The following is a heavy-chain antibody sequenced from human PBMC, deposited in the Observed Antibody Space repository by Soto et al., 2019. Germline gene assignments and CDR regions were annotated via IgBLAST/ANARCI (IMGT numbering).Heavy chain of an antibody. CDR3: ARDRGVAVVPSTGMDG. D-gene: IGHD2-15*01. Sequence: EVQLVESGGGVVQPGGSLRLSCAASGFTFSSYWMSWVRQAPGKGLEWVGNIKQDGSEKYYVYSVKGRFTISRDNATNSLYLEIKSLIAADTAVYYCARDRGVAVVPSTGMDGGGQGTTVTVSS. J-gene: IGHJ6*02. CDR2: IKQDGSEK. V-gene: IGHV3-7*03. CDR1: GFTFSSYW.